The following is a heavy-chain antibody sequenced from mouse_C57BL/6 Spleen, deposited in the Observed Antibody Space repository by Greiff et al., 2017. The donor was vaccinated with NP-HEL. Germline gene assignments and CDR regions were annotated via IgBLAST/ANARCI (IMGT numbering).Heavy chain of an antibody. CDR3: AREVPHYYAMDY. J-gene: IGHJ4*01. CDR2: ISSGSSTI. Sequence: EVKLMESGGGLVKPGGSLKLSCAASGFTFSDYGMHWVRQAPEKGLEWVAYISSGSSTIYYADTVKGRFTISRDNAKNTLFLQMTSLRSEDTAMYYCAREVPHYYAMDYWGQGTSVTVSS. CDR1: GFTFSDYG. V-gene: IGHV5-17*01.